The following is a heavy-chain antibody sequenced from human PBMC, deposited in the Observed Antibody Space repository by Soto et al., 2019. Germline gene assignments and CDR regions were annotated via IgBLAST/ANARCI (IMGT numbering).Heavy chain of an antibody. J-gene: IGHJ6*02. V-gene: IGHV1-18*01. CDR1: GYIFVNYG. Sequence: QVQLVQSGDEVRKPGSSVKVSCKASGYIFVNYGIAWVRQAPGQGLEWMGWISPYSGNTHYASKVQGRRTMPTHTPXSTAYMDLGILISDDTAVYYCAMVDNYVTSTPQDVWGQGTTVTVSS. D-gene: IGHD3-16*01. CDR2: ISPYSGNT. CDR3: AMVDNYVTSTPQDV.